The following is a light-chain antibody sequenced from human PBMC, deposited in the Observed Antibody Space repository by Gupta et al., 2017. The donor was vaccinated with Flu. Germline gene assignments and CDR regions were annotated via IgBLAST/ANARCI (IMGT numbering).Light chain of an antibody. CDR2: GAS. CDR1: QSVSSSY. V-gene: IGKV3-20*01. CDR3: QQYGSAPYT. Sequence: IVLTQSPGTLSLSPGERATLSCRASQSVSSSYLAWYQQKPGQAPRLRIYGASSRATGIPDRFSGSGSGTDFTLTISRLEPEDFAVYYCQQYGSAPYTCGQGTKLEIK. J-gene: IGKJ2*01.